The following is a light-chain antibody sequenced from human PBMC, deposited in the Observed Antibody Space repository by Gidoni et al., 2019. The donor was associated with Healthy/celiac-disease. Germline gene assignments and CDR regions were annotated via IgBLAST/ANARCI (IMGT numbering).Light chain of an antibody. Sequence: EIQMTQSPSSLSASVGERVTITCRASQSISSYLNWYKQKPGKTTKLLIYAASSLQSRVPSRFRGSVSGTDFTLTISSLQSEDFATYYCQQSYSTPAFXPXTKVDIK. V-gene: IGKV1-39*01. J-gene: IGKJ3*01. CDR3: QQSYSTPA. CDR1: QSISSY. CDR2: AAS.